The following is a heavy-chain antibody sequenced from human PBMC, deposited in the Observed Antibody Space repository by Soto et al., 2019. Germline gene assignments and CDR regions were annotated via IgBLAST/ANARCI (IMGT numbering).Heavy chain of an antibody. Sequence: GGSLRLSCAASGFTFSSCWMNWVRQAPGEGLVWVARINRDGSTTTYADSVKGRFTISRDNAKNTLYLQMNSLRAEDTAVYYCASDPGGYSSSWYGYYYYYMDVWGKGSTVTVSS. CDR3: ASDPGGYSSSWYGYYYYYMDV. J-gene: IGHJ6*03. CDR1: GFTFSSCW. V-gene: IGHV3-74*03. CDR2: INRDGSTT. D-gene: IGHD6-13*01.